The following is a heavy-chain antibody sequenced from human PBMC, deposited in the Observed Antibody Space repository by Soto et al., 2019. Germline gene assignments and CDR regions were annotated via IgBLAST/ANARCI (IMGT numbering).Heavy chain of an antibody. Sequence: QVQLVESGGGVVQPGRSLRLSCAASGFTFSSYGMHWVRQAPGKGLEWVAIIWYDESNKYYADSVKGRFTVSRDNSKNTLYLQMNSLRAEDTAVYYCARTRSSGLLTKFDCWGQGTLVTVSS. CDR3: ARTRSSGLLTKFDC. V-gene: IGHV3-33*01. CDR2: IWYDESNK. CDR1: GFTFSSYG. D-gene: IGHD6-19*01. J-gene: IGHJ4*02.